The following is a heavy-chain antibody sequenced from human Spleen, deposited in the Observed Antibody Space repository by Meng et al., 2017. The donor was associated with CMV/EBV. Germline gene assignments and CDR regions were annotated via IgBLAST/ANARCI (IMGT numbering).Heavy chain of an antibody. CDR2: VNHDGTT. D-gene: IGHD2/OR15-2a*01. V-gene: IGHV4-34*01. J-gene: IGHJ5*02. Sequence: GSLRLSCGASGGSFSGYYWTWIRQAPGKGLEWIGQVNHDGTTYYNPSLKSRVTISAATSKTQSTLRLDSVTAADSAVYYCVTSTLVAIDRFEPWGQGTRVTVSS. CDR1: GGSFSGYY. CDR3: VTSTLVAIDRFEP.